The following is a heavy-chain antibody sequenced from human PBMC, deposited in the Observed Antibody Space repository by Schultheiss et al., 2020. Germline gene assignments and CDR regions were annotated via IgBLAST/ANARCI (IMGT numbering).Heavy chain of an antibody. CDR1: GFTFSSYS. J-gene: IGHJ4*02. CDR2: ISSSSSTI. CDR3: ARDSGSAWKYCSGGSCYYDY. D-gene: IGHD2-15*01. V-gene: IGHV3-48*02. Sequence: GGSLRLSCAASGFTFSSYSMNWVRQAPGKGLEWVSSISSSSSTIYYADSVKGRFTISRDNAKNSLYLQMNSLRDEDTAVYYCARDSGSAWKYCSGGSCYYDYWGQGTLVTVSS.